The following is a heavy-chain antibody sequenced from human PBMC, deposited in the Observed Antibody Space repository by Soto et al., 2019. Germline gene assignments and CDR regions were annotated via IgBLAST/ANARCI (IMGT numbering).Heavy chain of an antibody. V-gene: IGHV5-51*01. CDR2: IYPGDSDT. J-gene: IGHJ4*02. D-gene: IGHD2-21*01. CDR3: ARGDQCGAEFSDE. CDR1: GYSFTSYW. Sequence: LGESLKISCKGSGYSFTSYWIGWVRQMPGKGLEWMGIIYPGDSDTIYSPSFQGQVTISADKSISTAYLQWSSLKASDTATYYCARGDQCGAEFSDERGQGIQVSVSS.